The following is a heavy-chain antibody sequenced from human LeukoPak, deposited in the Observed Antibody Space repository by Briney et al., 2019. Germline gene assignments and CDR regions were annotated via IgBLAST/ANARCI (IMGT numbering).Heavy chain of an antibody. V-gene: IGHV1-2*02. CDR1: GYNFSGFE. CDR2: LNPKSGGT. CDR3: AVGVFRVELDY. D-gene: IGHD2/OR15-2a*01. Sequence: ASGEVSWKASGYNFSGFEMHWVRQGPGQGREWVGWLNPKSGGTNYAQKFQGRVTMTRDTSISTVYMGLSRLRSDDTAVYYCAVGVFRVELDYWGSGILVTVSA. J-gene: IGHJ4*02.